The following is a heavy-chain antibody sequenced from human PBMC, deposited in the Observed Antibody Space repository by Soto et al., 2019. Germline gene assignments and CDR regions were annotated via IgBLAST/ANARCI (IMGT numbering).Heavy chain of an antibody. CDR1: GYIFVNYG. CDR3: EMVDNYVTPTPHDV. D-gene: IGHD3-16*01. CDR2: ISPYTGNT. Sequence: QVQLVQSGDEVKKPGASVKVSCKASGYIFVNYGIAWVRQAPGQGLEWMGWISPYTGNTHSSTKIQGRLTMTTDTSTSTAHVDLASFTSDDTAVGYCEMVDNYVTPTPHDVWGLGSTVTASS. J-gene: IGHJ6*02. V-gene: IGHV1-18*01.